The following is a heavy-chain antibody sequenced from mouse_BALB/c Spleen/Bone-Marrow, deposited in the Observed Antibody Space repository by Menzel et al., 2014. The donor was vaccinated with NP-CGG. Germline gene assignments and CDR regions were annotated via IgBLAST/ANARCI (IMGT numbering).Heavy chain of an antibody. V-gene: IGHV14-3*02. Sequence: DVQLLESGAELVKPGASVKLSCTASGFNIKDTYMHWVKQRPEQGLEWIGWIDPANGNTKYAPKFQGKATIAADTSSNTADLQHSSRTTEDKAVYYYAADKYGSRDGFAYWGQGTLVTVSA. CDR3: AADKYGSRDGFAY. D-gene: IGHD1-1*01. J-gene: IGHJ3*01. CDR2: IDPANGNT. CDR1: GFNIKDTY.